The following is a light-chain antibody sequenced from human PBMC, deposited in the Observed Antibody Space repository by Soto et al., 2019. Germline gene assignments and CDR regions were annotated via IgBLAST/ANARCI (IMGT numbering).Light chain of an antibody. CDR2: EVN. J-gene: IGLJ2*01. CDR3: ASYAGNNIPVI. Sequence: QSALTQPPSASGSPGQSVTISCTGTSRDVGGYNWVSWYQQHPGKAPKFMIYEVNRRPSGVPDRFSGSKSGNTASLTISGLQTDDEADYYCASYAGNNIPVIFGGGTKVTVL. V-gene: IGLV2-8*01. CDR1: SRDVGGYNW.